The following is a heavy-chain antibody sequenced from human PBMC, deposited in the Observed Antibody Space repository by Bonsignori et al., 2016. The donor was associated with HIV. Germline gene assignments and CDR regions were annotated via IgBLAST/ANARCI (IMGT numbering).Heavy chain of an antibody. Sequence: LSLTCAASGFTFSNYGMFWVRQGPGKGLEWLAFIRYNGNIIQYADSVKGRFTVSRDNSKNTLYLQMNSLRTEDTAVYYCTKDPRATSLSDVWGQGTLVTVSS. J-gene: IGHJ4*02. CDR3: TKDPRATSLSDV. CDR1: GFTFSNYG. D-gene: IGHD5-12*01. CDR2: IRYNGNII. V-gene: IGHV3-30*02.